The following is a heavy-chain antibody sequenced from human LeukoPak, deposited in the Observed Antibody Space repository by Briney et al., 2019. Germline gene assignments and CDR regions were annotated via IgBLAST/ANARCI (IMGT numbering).Heavy chain of an antibody. J-gene: IGHJ4*02. CDR1: GFTFSSYA. CDR2: ISYDGSNK. Sequence: GGSLRLSCAASGFTFSSYAMHWVRQAPGKGLEWVAVISYDGSNKYYADSVKGRFTISRDNSKNTLYLQMHSLRAEDTAVYYCAREYTTYLVTSTHRPSYWGQGTLVTVSS. CDR3: AREYTTYLVTSTHRPSY. D-gene: IGHD2-15*01. V-gene: IGHV3-30*04.